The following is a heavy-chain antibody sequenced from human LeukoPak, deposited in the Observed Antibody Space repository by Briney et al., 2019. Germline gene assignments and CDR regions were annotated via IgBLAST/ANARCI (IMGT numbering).Heavy chain of an antibody. CDR3: AKDETWELPDTNWFDP. CDR2: IYSGGST. Sequence: PGGSLRLSCAASGFTVSSNYMSWVRQAPGKGLEWVSVIYSGGSTYYADSVKGRFTISRDNSKNTLYLQMNSLRAEDTAVYYCAKDETWELPDTNWFDPWGQGTLVTVSS. V-gene: IGHV3-53*01. J-gene: IGHJ5*02. CDR1: GFTVSSNY. D-gene: IGHD1-26*01.